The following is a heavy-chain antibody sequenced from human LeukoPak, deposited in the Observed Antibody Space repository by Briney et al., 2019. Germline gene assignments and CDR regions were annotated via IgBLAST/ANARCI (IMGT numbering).Heavy chain of an antibody. D-gene: IGHD6-13*01. J-gene: IGHJ6*02. Sequence: ASVKVSCKASGYTFTSYAMNWVRQAPGQGLEWMGWINTNTGNPTYAQGLTGRFVFSLDTSVSTAYLQISSLKAEDAAVYYCARDTYSSSWYWYGMDVWGQGTTVTVSS. CDR2: INTNTGNP. CDR1: GYTFTSYA. CDR3: ARDTYSSSWYWYGMDV. V-gene: IGHV7-4-1*02.